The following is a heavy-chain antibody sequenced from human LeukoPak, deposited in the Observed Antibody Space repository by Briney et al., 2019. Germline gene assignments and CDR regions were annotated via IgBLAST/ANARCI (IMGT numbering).Heavy chain of an antibody. Sequence: GGSLRLSCAASGFTFSSYAMSWVRQAPGKGLGWVSAISGSGGSTYYADSVKGRFTISRDNSKNTLYLQMNSLRAEDTAVYYCAKSRDYDILTGLTWGQGTLVTVSS. D-gene: IGHD3-9*01. V-gene: IGHV3-23*01. CDR2: ISGSGGST. CDR3: AKSRDYDILTGLT. J-gene: IGHJ5*02. CDR1: GFTFSSYA.